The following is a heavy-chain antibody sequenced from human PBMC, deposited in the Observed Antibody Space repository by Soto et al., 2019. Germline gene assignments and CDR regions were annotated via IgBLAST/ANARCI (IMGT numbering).Heavy chain of an antibody. CDR3: ARGGTPLGSPRFDP. V-gene: IGHV3-23*01. D-gene: IGHD3-10*01. J-gene: IGHJ5*02. CDR1: GFTFSSYA. Sequence: EVQLLESGGGLVQPGGSLRLSCAASGFTFSSYAMSWVRQAPGKGLEWVSAISGSGGSTYYADSVKGRFTISRDNSKNTLYLQMNSLRAEDTAVYYCARGGTPLGSPRFDPWGQGTLVNVST. CDR2: ISGSGGST.